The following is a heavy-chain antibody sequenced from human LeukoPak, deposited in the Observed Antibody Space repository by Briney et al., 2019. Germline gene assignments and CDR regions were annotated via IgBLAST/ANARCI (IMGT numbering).Heavy chain of an antibody. D-gene: IGHD1-26*01. Sequence: GRSLRLSCAASGFTFDDYAMHWVRQAPGKGLELVSGISWNSGSIGYADSVKGRFTISRDNAKNSLYLQMNSLRAEDTALYYCAKDRSVVGATWVDYWGQGTLVTVSS. J-gene: IGHJ4*02. V-gene: IGHV3-9*01. CDR2: ISWNSGSI. CDR1: GFTFDDYA. CDR3: AKDRSVVGATWVDY.